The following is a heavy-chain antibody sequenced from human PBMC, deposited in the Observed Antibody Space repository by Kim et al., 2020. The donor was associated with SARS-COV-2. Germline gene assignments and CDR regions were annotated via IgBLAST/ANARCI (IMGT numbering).Heavy chain of an antibody. Sequence: YADSVKGRFTISRDNSKNTLYLQMNSMRAEDTAVYYCAKCRGLSSSYFDYWGQGTLVTVSS. V-gene: IGHV3-23*01. CDR3: AKCRGLSSSYFDY. D-gene: IGHD6-6*01. J-gene: IGHJ4*02.